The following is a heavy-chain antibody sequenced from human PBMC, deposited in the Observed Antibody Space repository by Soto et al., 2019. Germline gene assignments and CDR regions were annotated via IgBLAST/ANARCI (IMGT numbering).Heavy chain of an antibody. CDR3: TTGYSSGWYSGAPDY. CDR2: IKSKTDGGTT. Sequence: PGGSLRLSCAASGFTFSNAWRSWVRQAPGKGLEWVGRIKSKTDGGTTDYAAPVKGRFTISRDDSKNTLYLQMNSLKTEDTAVYYCTTGYSSGWYSGAPDYWGQGTLVTVYS. D-gene: IGHD6-19*01. J-gene: IGHJ4*02. V-gene: IGHV3-15*01. CDR1: GFTFSNAW.